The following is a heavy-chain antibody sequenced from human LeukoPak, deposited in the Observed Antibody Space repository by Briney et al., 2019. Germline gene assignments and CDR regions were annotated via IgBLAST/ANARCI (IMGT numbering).Heavy chain of an antibody. D-gene: IGHD5-24*01. CDR2: IYYSGST. CDR3: ARVRDGYNHWYFDL. V-gene: IGHV4-59*01. CDR1: GGSISSYY. J-gene: IGHJ2*01. Sequence: PSETLSLTCTVSGGSISSYYLSWIRQPPGKGLEWIGYIYYSGSTNYNPSLKSRVTISVDTSKNQFSLKLSSVTAADTAVYYCARVRDGYNHWYFDLWGRGTLVTVSS.